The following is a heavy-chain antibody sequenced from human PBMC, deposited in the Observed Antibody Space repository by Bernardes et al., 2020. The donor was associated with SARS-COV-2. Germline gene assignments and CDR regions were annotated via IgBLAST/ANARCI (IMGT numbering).Heavy chain of an antibody. CDR1: GYTLTELS. V-gene: IGHV1-24*01. Sequence: ASVKVSCKVSGYTLTELSMHWVRQAPGKGLEWMGGFDPEDGETIYAQKFQGRVTMTEDTSTDTAYMELSSLRSEDTAVYYCASITGTWEHFWFDPWGQGTLVTVSS. CDR3: ASITGTWEHFWFDP. D-gene: IGHD1-7*01. J-gene: IGHJ5*02. CDR2: FDPEDGET.